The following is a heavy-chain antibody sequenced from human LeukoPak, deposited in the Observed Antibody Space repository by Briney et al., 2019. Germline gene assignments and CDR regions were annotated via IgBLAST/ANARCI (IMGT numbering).Heavy chain of an antibody. Sequence: SVKVSCKASGGTFSSYAISWVRQAPGQGLEWMGRIIPILGIANYAQKFQGRVTITADKSTSTAYMELSSLRSEDTAVYYCARSNGYATSIYYYYYGMDVWGQGTTVTVSS. CDR2: IIPILGIA. J-gene: IGHJ6*02. CDR1: GGTFSSYA. CDR3: ARSNGYATSIYYYYYGMDV. V-gene: IGHV1-69*04. D-gene: IGHD2-2*01.